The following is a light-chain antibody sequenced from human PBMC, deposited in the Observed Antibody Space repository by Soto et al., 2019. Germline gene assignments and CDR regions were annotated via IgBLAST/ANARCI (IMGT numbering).Light chain of an antibody. V-gene: IGKV4-1*01. CDR3: QQYYPTPLT. J-gene: IGKJ4*01. Sequence: DIVMTQSPDYLSVSLGETATINCKSSQSVLFNSNNKNYLAWYQQKAGQSPRLLLYWASAREVGVPDRFSGSGSGTDFTLTITSLQAEDVAVYYCQQYYPTPLTFGGGTKVALK. CDR1: QSVLFNSNNKNY. CDR2: WAS.